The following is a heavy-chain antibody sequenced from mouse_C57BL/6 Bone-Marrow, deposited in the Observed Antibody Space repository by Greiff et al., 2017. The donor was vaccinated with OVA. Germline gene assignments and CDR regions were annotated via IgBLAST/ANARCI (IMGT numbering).Heavy chain of an antibody. CDR3: ARILLRYYFDY. CDR2: ISSGGSYT. D-gene: IGHD1-1*01. CDR1: GFTFSSYG. V-gene: IGHV5-6*01. J-gene: IGHJ2*01. Sequence: DVQLQESGGDLVKPGGSLKLSCAASGFTFSSYGMSWVRQTPDKRLEWVATISSGGSYTYYPDSVKGRFTISRDNAKNTLYLQMSSLKSEDTAMYYCARILLRYYFDYWGQGTTLTVSS.